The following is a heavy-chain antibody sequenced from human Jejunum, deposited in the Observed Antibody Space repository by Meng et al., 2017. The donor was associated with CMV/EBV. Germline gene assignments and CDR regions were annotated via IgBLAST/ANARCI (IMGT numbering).Heavy chain of an antibody. CDR3: AKTARIPAA. CDR1: GHSLASSY. CDR2: IHHSGDT. V-gene: IGHV4-59*01. D-gene: IGHD2-2*01. J-gene: IGHJ1*01. Sequence: LTFLVSGHSLASSYWIWFRQSPVKGLESIGYIHHSGDTNYNPALMSRATMSLDMSKNQLSLRLTSVTAADTAVYYCAKTARIPAAWGQGTRVTVSS.